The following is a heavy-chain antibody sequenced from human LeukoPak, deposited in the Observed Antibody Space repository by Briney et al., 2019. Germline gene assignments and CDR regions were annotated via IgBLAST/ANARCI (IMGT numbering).Heavy chain of an antibody. CDR2: INPNSGGT. Sequence: ASVKVSCKASGYTFTGYYMHWVRQAPGQGLEWMGWINPNSGGTNYAQKFQGRVTMTRDTSISTAYMGLSRLRSDDTAVYYCARDLKRGYSSGRYSWGTGSSNDYWGQGTLVTVSS. J-gene: IGHJ4*02. V-gene: IGHV1-2*02. CDR1: GYTFTGYY. D-gene: IGHD6-19*01. CDR3: ARDLKRGYSSGRYSWGTGSSNDY.